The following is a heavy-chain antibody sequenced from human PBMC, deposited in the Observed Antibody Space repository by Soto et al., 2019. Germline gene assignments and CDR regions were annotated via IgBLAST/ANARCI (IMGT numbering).Heavy chain of an antibody. J-gene: IGHJ5*02. Sequence: PGGSLRLSCAASGFTFRSFTMNWVRQAPGKGLEWVSTISSNSAYIYYTDALRGRFTISRDNAKNSLHLQMNSLRAEDTAVYYCTRDASRGSSARGWFDPWGPGTLVTAPQ. CDR3: TRDASRGSSARGWFDP. D-gene: IGHD6-13*01. V-gene: IGHV3-21*01. CDR2: ISSNSAYI. CDR1: GFTFRSFT.